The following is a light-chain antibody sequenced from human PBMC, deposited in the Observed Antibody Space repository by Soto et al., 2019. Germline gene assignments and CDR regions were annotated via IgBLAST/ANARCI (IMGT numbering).Light chain of an antibody. Sequence: DIQMTQSPSTLSASVGDRVTITCRASQSISSWLAWYQQKPGKAPKLLIYKASSLESGVPSRFSGSGSGTEFTLTISSLQPDDVATYFCQQYSGYPFTFGHGTKVDIQ. CDR2: KAS. CDR1: QSISSW. CDR3: QQYSGYPFT. V-gene: IGKV1-5*03. J-gene: IGKJ3*01.